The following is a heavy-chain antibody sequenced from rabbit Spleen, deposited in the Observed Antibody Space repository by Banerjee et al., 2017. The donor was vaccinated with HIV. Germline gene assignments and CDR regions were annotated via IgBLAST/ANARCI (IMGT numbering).Heavy chain of an antibody. CDR2: IDAGSSGFT. CDR1: GVSFSSSSY. J-gene: IGHJ4*01. V-gene: IGHV1S40*01. CDR3: ARDLDSDGGSYNLYYFDL. Sequence: QSLEESGGDLVKPGASLTLTCTASGVSFSSSSYMCWVRQAPGKGLEWIACIDAGSSGFTYFATWAKGRFTISKTSSTTVTLQMTSLTVADTAIYFCARDLDSDGGSYNLYYFDLWGPGTLVTVS. D-gene: IGHD8-1*01.